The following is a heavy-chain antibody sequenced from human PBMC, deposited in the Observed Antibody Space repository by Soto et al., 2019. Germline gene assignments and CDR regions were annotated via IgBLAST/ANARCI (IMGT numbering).Heavy chain of an antibody. Sequence: EVQLLEAGGGLVQPGGSLRLSCAASGFTFNSSAMSWVRQAPGKGLEWVSTTSGGAGSTYYADSVKGRFTISRDNSKNTLYLQMNSLRADDTAVYYCANGRYRIGWYDPYFDYWGQGTLVTVSS. D-gene: IGHD6-19*01. V-gene: IGHV3-23*01. CDR3: ANGRYRIGWYDPYFDY. CDR2: TSGGAGST. J-gene: IGHJ4*02. CDR1: GFTFNSSA.